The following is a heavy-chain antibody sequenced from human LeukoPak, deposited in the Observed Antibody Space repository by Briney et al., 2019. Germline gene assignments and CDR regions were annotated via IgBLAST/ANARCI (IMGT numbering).Heavy chain of an antibody. Sequence: GGSLRLSCAASGFTFSGSAMHWVRQASGKGLEWVGRIRSKANSYATAYAASVKGRFTISRDGSKNTAYLQMNSLKTEDTAVYYCTRLCSSTSCPIEYWGQGTLVTVSS. CDR1: GFTFSGSA. CDR2: IRSKANSYAT. V-gene: IGHV3-73*01. CDR3: TRLCSSTSCPIEY. J-gene: IGHJ4*02. D-gene: IGHD2-2*01.